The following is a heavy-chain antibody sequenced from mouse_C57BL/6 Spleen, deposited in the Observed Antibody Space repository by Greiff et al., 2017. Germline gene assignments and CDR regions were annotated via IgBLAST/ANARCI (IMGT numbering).Heavy chain of an antibody. V-gene: IGHV1-64*01. J-gene: IGHJ1*03. D-gene: IGHD2-3*01. CDR2: IHPNSGST. Sequence: QVQLQQPGAELVKPGASVKLSCKASGYTFTSYWMHWVKQRPGQGLEWIGMIHPNSGSTNYNEKFKSKATLTVDKSSSTAYMQLSSLTSEDSAVYYCARHDGYYLYWYFDVWGTGTTVTVSS. CDR1: GYTFTSYW. CDR3: ARHDGYYLYWYFDV.